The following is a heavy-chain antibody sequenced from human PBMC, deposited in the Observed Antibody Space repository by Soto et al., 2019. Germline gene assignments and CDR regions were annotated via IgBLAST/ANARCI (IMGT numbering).Heavy chain of an antibody. V-gene: IGHV1-2*04. CDR3: ARAVVEEHSSPDDAFDI. CDR1: GYTFTGYY. Sequence: ASVKVSCKASGYTFTGYYMHWVRQAPGQGLEWMGWINPNSGGTNYAQKFQGWSTMTRDTSIRTAYMELSRLRSDDTAVYDCARAVVEEHSSPDDAFDIWGQGTMVTVSS. CDR2: INPNSGGT. D-gene: IGHD2-21*01. J-gene: IGHJ3*02.